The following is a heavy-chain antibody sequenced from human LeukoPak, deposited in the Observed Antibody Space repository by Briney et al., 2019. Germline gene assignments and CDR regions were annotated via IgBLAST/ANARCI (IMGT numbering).Heavy chain of an antibody. CDR1: GFTFSSHA. CDR2: ISGSGGST. J-gene: IGHJ4*02. D-gene: IGHD3-22*01. Sequence: GGSLRLFCAASGFTFSSHAMSWVRQAPGKGLEWVSAISGSGGSTYYADSVKGRFTISRDNSKNTLYLQMNSLRAEDTAVYYCAKGRRASLITMRVVVITYFDYWGQGTLVTVSS. CDR3: AKGRRASLITMRVVVITYFDY. V-gene: IGHV3-23*01.